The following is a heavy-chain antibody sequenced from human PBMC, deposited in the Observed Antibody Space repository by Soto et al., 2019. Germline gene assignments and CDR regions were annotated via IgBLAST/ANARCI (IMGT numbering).Heavy chain of an antibody. D-gene: IGHD3-10*01. CDR3: ARPYYYGSGTYYIEI. CDR2: IHYSGST. CDR1: GGSISTYY. V-gene: IGHV4-59*08. J-gene: IGHJ4*02. Sequence: SETLSLTCTVSGGSISTYYWSWVRQPPGKGLEWIGYIHYSGSTNYNPSLKGRVTMSVDTSKNQFSLQMTSMTAADTAVYYCARPYYYGSGTYYIEIWGQGTLVTAPQ.